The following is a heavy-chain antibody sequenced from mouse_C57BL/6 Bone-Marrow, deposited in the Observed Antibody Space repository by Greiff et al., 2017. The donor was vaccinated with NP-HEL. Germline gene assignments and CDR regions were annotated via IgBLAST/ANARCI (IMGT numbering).Heavy chain of an antibody. V-gene: IGHV1-81*01. CDR2: IYPRSGNT. Sequence: QVQLQQSGAELARPGASVKLSCKASGYTFTSYGISWVKQRTGQGLEWIGEIYPRSGNTYYTEKFKGKATLTADKSSSTAYMELRSLTSEDSAVYFSERRNSATVVATRYYAMGYWGQGTSVTVAS. CDR3: ERRNSATVVATRYYAMGY. CDR1: GYTFTSYG. D-gene: IGHD1-1*01. J-gene: IGHJ4*01.